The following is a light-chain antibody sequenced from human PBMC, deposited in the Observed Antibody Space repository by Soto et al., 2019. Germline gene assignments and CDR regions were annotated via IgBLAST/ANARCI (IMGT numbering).Light chain of an antibody. V-gene: IGKV3D-20*02. CDR2: GAS. Sequence: EIVLTQSPGTLSLSPGERATLSCRASQSVSSSYLGWYQQKPGQAPRLLIYGASNRATGIPDRFSGSGSGTEFTLTISSLETEDFAVYYCQQRSNWPLTFGGGTKV. J-gene: IGKJ4*01. CDR1: QSVSSSY. CDR3: QQRSNWPLT.